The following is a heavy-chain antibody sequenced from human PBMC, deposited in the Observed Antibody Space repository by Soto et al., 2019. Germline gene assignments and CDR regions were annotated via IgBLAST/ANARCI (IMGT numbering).Heavy chain of an antibody. V-gene: IGHV4-59*01. CDR1: GASINNNY. J-gene: IGHJ4*02. Sequence: PSETLSLTCTVSGASINNNYWTWTRQPPGMGPEWIGYVYNSGTTNYNPSLRSRVTISEDTSKNQFSLRVNSMTAADTAVYYCARYHPEAAAGYSLDYWGQGILVTVSS. CDR2: VYNSGTT. CDR3: ARYHPEAAAGYSLDY. D-gene: IGHD6-13*01.